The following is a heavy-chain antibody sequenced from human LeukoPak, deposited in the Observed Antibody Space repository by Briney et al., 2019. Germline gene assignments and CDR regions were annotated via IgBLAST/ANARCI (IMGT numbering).Heavy chain of an antibody. V-gene: IGHV3-23*01. CDR3: ARGRYCSGGSCYGAYDY. CDR1: GFTFSSYA. Sequence: GGSLRLSCAASGFTFSSYAMSWVRQAPGKGLEWVSAISGSGGSTYYADSVKGRFTISRDNAKNSLYLQMNSLRAEDTAVYYCARGRYCSGGSCYGAYDYWGQGTPVTVSS. D-gene: IGHD2-15*01. CDR2: ISGSGGST. J-gene: IGHJ4*02.